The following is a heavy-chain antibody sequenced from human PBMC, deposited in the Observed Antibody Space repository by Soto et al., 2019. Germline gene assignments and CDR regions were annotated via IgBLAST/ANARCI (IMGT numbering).Heavy chain of an antibody. V-gene: IGHV3-11*01. Sequence: PGGSLRLSCAASGFTYSDYFMNWIRHAPGKGLEWLAYIGRSGSPIYYADSVKGRFTISRDNTKNSLYLQLNSLRAEDTAIYFCAREENTASRGFYDYWGQGALVTVSS. J-gene: IGHJ4*02. CDR3: AREENTASRGFYDY. CDR1: GFTYSDYF. D-gene: IGHD3-10*01. CDR2: IGRSGSPI.